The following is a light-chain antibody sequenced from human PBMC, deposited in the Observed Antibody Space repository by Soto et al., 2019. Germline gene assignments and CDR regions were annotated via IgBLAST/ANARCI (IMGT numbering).Light chain of an antibody. Sequence: DIQMSQYLSTLSASVGDRVTTTCRASQSISTWLAWYQQKPWKAPKLMIYDASSLVRGVPSRFSGSGSGTEFTLTISSLQPDDFAIYYCQQYNSYSWTFGQGTKVEIK. CDR2: DAS. J-gene: IGKJ1*01. CDR1: QSISTW. CDR3: QQYNSYSWT. V-gene: IGKV1-5*01.